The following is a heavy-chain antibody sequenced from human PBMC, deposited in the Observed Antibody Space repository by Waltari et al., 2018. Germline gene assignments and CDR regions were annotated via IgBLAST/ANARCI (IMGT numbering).Heavy chain of an antibody. V-gene: IGHV1-8*01. D-gene: IGHD4-17*01. CDR3: ARGHDYGGNSHDAFDI. CDR1: GYTFTSYD. J-gene: IGHJ3*02. CDR2: MNPNSGNT. Sequence: QVQLVQSGAEVKKPGASVKVSCKASGYTFTSYDINWVRQATGQGLEWMGWMNPNSGNTGYAQKFQGRVTMTRNTSISTAYMELSSLRSEDTAVYYCARGHDYGGNSHDAFDIWGQGTMVTVSS.